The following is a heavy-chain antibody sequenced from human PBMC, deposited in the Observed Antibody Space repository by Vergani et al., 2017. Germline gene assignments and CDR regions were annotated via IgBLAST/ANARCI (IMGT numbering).Heavy chain of an antibody. CDR2: IWYDGSNK. J-gene: IGHJ3*01. CDR3: ARDSRVGDTDAIDV. V-gene: IGHV3-33*01. CDR1: GFTFSSYG. D-gene: IGHD1-26*01. Sequence: QVQLVESGGGVVQPGRSLRLSCAASGFTFSSYGMHWVRQAPGKGLEWVAVIWYDGSNKYYADSVKGRFTISRDNSKNTLYLQMNSLRAEDTAVYYCARDSRVGDTDAIDVWGQGTMVTVSS.